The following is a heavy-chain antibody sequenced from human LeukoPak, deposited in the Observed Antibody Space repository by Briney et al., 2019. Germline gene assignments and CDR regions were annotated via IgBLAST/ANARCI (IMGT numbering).Heavy chain of an antibody. V-gene: IGHV3-53*01. CDR3: ARSILFAFDI. D-gene: IGHD3-3*02. CDR2: IYNDGST. J-gene: IGHJ3*02. Sequence: GGSLRLSCAASGLTVSSSYMSWVRQAPGKGLEWVSIIYNDGSTYYADSMKGRFTISRDNSKNTLYLQVNSLRAEDTAMYYCARSILFAFDIWGQGTMVTVSS. CDR1: GLTVSSSY.